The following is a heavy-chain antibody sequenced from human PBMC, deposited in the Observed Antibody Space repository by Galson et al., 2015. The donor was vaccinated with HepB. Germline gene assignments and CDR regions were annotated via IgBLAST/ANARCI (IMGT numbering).Heavy chain of an antibody. CDR1: GFTFDDYT. CDR3: AKDRARGATTPYFDY. CDR2: ISWDGGST. J-gene: IGHJ4*02. D-gene: IGHD1-26*01. Sequence: SLRLSCAASGFTFDDYTMHWVRQAPGKGLEWVSLISWDGGSTYYADSVKGRFTISRDNSKNSLYLQMNSLRTEDTALYYCAKDRARGATTPYFDYWGQGTLVTVSS. V-gene: IGHV3-43*01.